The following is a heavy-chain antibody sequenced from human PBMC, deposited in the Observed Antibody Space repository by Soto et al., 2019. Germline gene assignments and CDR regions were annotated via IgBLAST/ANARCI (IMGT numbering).Heavy chain of an antibody. CDR3: ARGDTPMITGLDSFDI. Sequence: HPGGSLRLSCAASGFTFSRYWMNWVRQAPGKGLEWVANIKQDGTEKNYVDSVKGRFTISRDNARNSLYLQMDSLRAEDTAVYFCARGDTPMITGLDSFDIGGQGTMVTVSS. J-gene: IGHJ3*02. V-gene: IGHV3-7*01. D-gene: IGHD5-18*01. CDR2: IKQDGTEK. CDR1: GFTFSRYW.